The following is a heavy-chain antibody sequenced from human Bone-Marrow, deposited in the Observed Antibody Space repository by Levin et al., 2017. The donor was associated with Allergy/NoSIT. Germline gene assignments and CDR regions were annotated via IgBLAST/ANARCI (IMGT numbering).Heavy chain of an antibody. V-gene: IGHV3-23*01. CDR1: GFTFSSYA. Sequence: PGGSLRLSCAASGFTFSSYAMSWVRQAPGKGLEWVSAISGSGGSTYYADSVKGRFTISRDNSKNTLYLQMNSLRAEDTAVYYCAKKLKINGSGSSGNDAFDIWGQGTMVTVSS. D-gene: IGHD3-10*01. CDR3: AKKLKINGSGSSGNDAFDI. J-gene: IGHJ3*02. CDR2: ISGSGGST.